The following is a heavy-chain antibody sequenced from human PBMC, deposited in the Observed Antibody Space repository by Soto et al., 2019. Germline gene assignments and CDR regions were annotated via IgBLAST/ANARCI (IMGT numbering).Heavy chain of an antibody. V-gene: IGHV3-74*01. CDR1: RGAFGDYW. CDR3: AGDVAHNWFDS. CDR2: INRDANDI. J-gene: IGHJ5*01. Sequence: EVQLVECGGGLGQPGGSLRLSCEASRGAFGDYWMHWVRQAPGKGLVWVSRINRDANDIIYADSVKGRFTASRDNAKNMVFLEMNSLRFEDTVVYYCAGDVAHNWFDSWGQGTLVSVSS.